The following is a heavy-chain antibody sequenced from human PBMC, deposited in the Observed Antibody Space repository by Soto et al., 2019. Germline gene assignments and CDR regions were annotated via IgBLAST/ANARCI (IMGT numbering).Heavy chain of an antibody. D-gene: IGHD3-3*02. CDR1: GVTFSSYC. J-gene: IGHJ6*02. V-gene: IGHV3-33*01. CDR2: IWYDGSNK. CDR3: ARDKHYWVVTLPYYYYGMDV. Sequence: GSLRISGAASGVTFSSYCMHWVRQAPGKGLEWVAVIWYDGSNKYYADSVKGRFTISRDNSKNTLYLQMNSLRAEDTAVYYCARDKHYWVVTLPYYYYGMDVWGQGTTVTVSS.